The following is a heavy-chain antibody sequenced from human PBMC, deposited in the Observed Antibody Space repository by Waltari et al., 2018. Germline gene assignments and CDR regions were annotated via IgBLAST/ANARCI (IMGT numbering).Heavy chain of an antibody. CDR1: GGTFSSYA. J-gene: IGHJ5*02. D-gene: IGHD6-13*01. V-gene: IGHV1-69*08. CDR2: IIPIFGTA. Sequence: QVQLVQSGAEVEKPGSSVKVSCKASGGTFSSYAISWVRQAPGQGLEWMGRIIPIFGTANYAQKFQGRVTITADKSTSTAYMELSSLRSEDTAVYYCARGTAYSSSWYMGNWFDPWGQGTLVTVSS. CDR3: ARGTAYSSSWYMGNWFDP.